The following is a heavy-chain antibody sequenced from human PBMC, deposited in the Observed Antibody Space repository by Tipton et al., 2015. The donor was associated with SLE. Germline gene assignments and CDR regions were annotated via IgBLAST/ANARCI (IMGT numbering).Heavy chain of an antibody. V-gene: IGHV4-38-2*02. D-gene: IGHD4-23*01. Sequence: TLSLTCTVSGYSISRGYYWGWIRQPPGGGLEWLGSVYPGGTAYYNPSLKSRVTVSVDTAKTQFSLKLTSVTAADTAVYYCARDPLRDYGGQTAPESWGQGTLVAVSS. CDR3: ARDPLRDYGGQTAPES. J-gene: IGHJ5*02. CDR2: VYPGGTA. CDR1: GYSISRGYY.